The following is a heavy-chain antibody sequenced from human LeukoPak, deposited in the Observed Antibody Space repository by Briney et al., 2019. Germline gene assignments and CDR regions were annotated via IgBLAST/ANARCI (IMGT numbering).Heavy chain of an antibody. CDR2: INSDGSSK. CDR1: GFTFSSYW. J-gene: IGHJ4*02. V-gene: IGHV3-74*01. D-gene: IGHD2-15*01. Sequence: GGSLRLSCAASGFTFSSYWMHWVRQAPGNGLVWVSRINSDGSSKSYADSVKGRFTISRDNAKNTLYLQMNSLRADDTAVYYGAGGRRGTCYDYWGQGTLVTVSS. CDR3: AGGRRGTCYDY.